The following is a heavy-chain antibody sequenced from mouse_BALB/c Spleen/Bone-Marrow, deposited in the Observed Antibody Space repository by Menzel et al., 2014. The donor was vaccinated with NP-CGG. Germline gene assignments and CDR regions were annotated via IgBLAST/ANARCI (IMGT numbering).Heavy chain of an antibody. Sequence: EVQLQQSGPSLVKPSQTLSLTCSVTGDSITSSYWNWIRKFPGNKLEYMGYISYSGNAYYNPSLKSRISLTRDTSKNQYYRQLNSVTTEDTATYFCARGNGYHFDYWGQGTTLTVSS. CDR2: ISYSGNA. J-gene: IGHJ2*01. V-gene: IGHV3-8*02. CDR1: GDSITSSY. CDR3: ARGNGYHFDY. D-gene: IGHD1-2*01.